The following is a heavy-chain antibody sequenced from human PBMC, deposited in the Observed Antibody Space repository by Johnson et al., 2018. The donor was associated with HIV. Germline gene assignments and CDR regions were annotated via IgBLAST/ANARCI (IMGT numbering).Heavy chain of an antibody. CDR1: GFNVSSYY. CDR3: ASVYYDILTGYYYDALDI. Sequence: QVQLVESGGGLVPPGGSLRLSCEASGFNVSSYYMSWVRQAPGQGLEWVAVMSSDGSTEYYADSVKGRFTISRDNSKNTLYLQMNSLRAEDTAVYYCASVYYDILTGYYYDALDIWGQGTRVTVYS. CDR2: MSSDGSTE. D-gene: IGHD3-9*01. J-gene: IGHJ3*02. V-gene: IGHV3-30-3*01.